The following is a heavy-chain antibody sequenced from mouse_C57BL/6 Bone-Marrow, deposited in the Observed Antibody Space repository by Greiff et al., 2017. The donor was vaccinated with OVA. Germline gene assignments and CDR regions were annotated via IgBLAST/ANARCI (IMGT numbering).Heavy chain of an antibody. Sequence: QVQLQQSGAELARPGASVKLSCKASGYTFTSYGISWVKQRTGQGLEWIGEIYPRSGNTYYNAKFKGKATLTADKSSSTAYMELRSLTSEDSAVYFCARRAYGSRDWYFDVWGTGTTVTVSS. CDR2: IYPRSGNT. J-gene: IGHJ1*03. CDR3: ARRAYGSRDWYFDV. D-gene: IGHD1-1*01. CDR1: GYTFTSYG. V-gene: IGHV1-81*01.